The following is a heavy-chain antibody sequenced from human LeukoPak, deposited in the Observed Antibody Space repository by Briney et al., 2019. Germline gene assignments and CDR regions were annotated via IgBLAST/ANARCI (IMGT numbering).Heavy chain of an antibody. Sequence: PSETLSLTCAVYGGSFSGYYWSWIRQPPGKGLEWIGEINHSGSTNYNPSLKSRVTISVDTSKNQFSLKLSSVTAADTAVYYCARGEVLSFFDYWGQGTLVTVSS. CDR2: INHSGST. J-gene: IGHJ4*02. CDR3: ARGEVLSFFDY. CDR1: GGSFSGYY. D-gene: IGHD1-1*01. V-gene: IGHV4-34*01.